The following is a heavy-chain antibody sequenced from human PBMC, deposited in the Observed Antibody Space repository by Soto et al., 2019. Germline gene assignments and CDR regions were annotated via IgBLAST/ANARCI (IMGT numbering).Heavy chain of an antibody. V-gene: IGHV3-23*01. CDR1: GLTFSSYA. J-gene: IGHJ4*02. Sequence: GGSLRLSCAASGLTFSSYAMRWVRQAPGKGLEWVSAISGSGGSTFYADSVKGRFTISRDNSKNTLFLQMNSLRSEDTAVYYCAGRIAVAGTLAYGGQGTLVTVSS. CDR3: AGRIAVAGTLAY. D-gene: IGHD6-19*01. CDR2: ISGSGGST.